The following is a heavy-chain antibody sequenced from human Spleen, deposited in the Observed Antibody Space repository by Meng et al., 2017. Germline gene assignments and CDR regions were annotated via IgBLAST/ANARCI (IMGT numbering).Heavy chain of an antibody. D-gene: IGHD5-12*01. CDR3: AALYSGHGFAY. Sequence: SETLSLTCTVSGGSISSGSYYWSWIRQPAGKGLEWIGRIYTSGSTNYNPSLKSRVTISVDTSKNQISLKLSSVTAADTAVYYCAALYSGHGFAYWGQGTLVTVSS. J-gene: IGHJ4*02. CDR1: GGSISSGSYY. V-gene: IGHV4-61*02. CDR2: IYTSGST.